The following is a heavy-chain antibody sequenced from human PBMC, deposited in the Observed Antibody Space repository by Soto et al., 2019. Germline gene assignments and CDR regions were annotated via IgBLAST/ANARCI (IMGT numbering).Heavy chain of an antibody. V-gene: IGHV3-23*01. CDR3: AKVAAVAGKYDAFDL. CDR1: GLIFSSYA. J-gene: IGHJ3*01. CDR2: INERGGST. D-gene: IGHD6-19*01. Sequence: GGSLRLSCAASGLIFSSYAMSWVRQAPGKGLEWVSGINERGGSTYDADSVKGRFTISRDNSKNTLYLQMNSLRAEDTAVYYWAKVAAVAGKYDAFDLWGQGTMVTISS.